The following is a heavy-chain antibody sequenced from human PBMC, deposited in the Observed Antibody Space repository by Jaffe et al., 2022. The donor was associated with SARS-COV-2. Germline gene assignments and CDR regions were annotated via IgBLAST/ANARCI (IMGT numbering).Heavy chain of an antibody. J-gene: IGHJ4*02. CDR3: ARDLPRSGFSREMTIYFDY. D-gene: IGHD6-19*01. Sequence: QVQLVQSGAEVKKPGSSVKVSCKASGGTFSSYTISWVRQAPGQGLEWMGRIIPILGIANYAQKFQGRVTITADKSTSTAYMELSSLRSEDTAVYYCARDLPRSGFSREMTIYFDYWGQGTLVTVSS. CDR1: GGTFSSYT. V-gene: IGHV1-69*08. CDR2: IIPILGIA.